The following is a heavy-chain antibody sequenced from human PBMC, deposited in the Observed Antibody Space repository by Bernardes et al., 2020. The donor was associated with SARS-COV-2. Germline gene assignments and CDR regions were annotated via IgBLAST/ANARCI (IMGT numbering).Heavy chain of an antibody. J-gene: IGHJ4*02. Sequence: ASVKVSCKVSVYPLPQLSLHWVRQAPGKGLDWIGGFYPEDGETMFGQKFKGRVTMNEDTGTDTVYMELSSLRSDDTAVYYCATDTNTGWLDYWGRGTLVTVSS. V-gene: IGHV1-24*01. D-gene: IGHD2-15*01. CDR2: FYPEDGET. CDR3: ATDTNTGWLDY. CDR1: VYPLPQLS.